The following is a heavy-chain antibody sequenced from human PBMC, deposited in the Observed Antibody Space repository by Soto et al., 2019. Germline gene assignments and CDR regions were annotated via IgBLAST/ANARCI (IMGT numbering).Heavy chain of an antibody. Sequence: SETLSLTFTVSGDSISSADYYWSWIRQTTGKGLEWIGHIFYSGTTYYNPSLKSRLTISVDTSTNHSSLRLTSVTAADTAVYYCARGNDILTGPDQPWGQGPLVTVSS. V-gene: IGHV4-30-4*01. D-gene: IGHD3-9*01. CDR3: ARGNDILTGPDQP. J-gene: IGHJ5*02. CDR1: GDSISSADYY. CDR2: IFYSGTT.